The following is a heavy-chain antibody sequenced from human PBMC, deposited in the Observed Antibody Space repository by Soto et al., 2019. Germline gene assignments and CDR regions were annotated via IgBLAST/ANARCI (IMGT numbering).Heavy chain of an antibody. CDR3: ARTAVATHWYFDL. CDR1: NGSISSSHY. J-gene: IGHJ2*01. CDR2: IDYVGSN. Sequence: LQLQESGPGLVKPSETLSLTCTVSNGSISSSHYWGWLRQTPGQGLEWIASIDYVGSNYYSPSLESRVTISVDTSNNQFSLRLNAVTSADTAVYSCARTAVATHWYFDLWGRGTLVT. D-gene: IGHD6-19*01. V-gene: IGHV4-39*01.